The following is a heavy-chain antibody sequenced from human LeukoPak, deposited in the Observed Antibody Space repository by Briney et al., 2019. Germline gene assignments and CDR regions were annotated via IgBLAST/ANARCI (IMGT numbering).Heavy chain of an antibody. Sequence: GGSLRLSCAASGFTFSNYWMHWVRQVPGKGLVWVSRINRDGSSRSSADSVKGRFTISRDNAKNTLYLQMNSLRAEDTAVYYCARGLPYPRDSFDIWGQGTMVTVSS. CDR2: INRDGSSR. CDR1: GFTFSNYW. V-gene: IGHV3-74*01. J-gene: IGHJ3*02. CDR3: ARGLPYPRDSFDI. D-gene: IGHD3-16*01.